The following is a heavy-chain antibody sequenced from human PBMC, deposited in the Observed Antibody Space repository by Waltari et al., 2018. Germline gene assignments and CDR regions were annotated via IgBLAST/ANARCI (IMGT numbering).Heavy chain of an antibody. CDR2: IYHSGST. D-gene: IGHD3-3*01. CDR1: GYSIRSGSY. J-gene: IGHJ4*02. V-gene: IGHV4-38-2*01. Sequence: QVQLQESGPGLVTPSETLSLTCVVSGYSIRSGSYWGWLRPPPGKGMERIGSIYHSGSTHYHPSLKSRVTMSIDTSRNQFSLKLTSVTAADTAVYYCARHGTRITMTSSFHYWGQGTLVTVSS. CDR3: ARHGTRITMTSSFHY.